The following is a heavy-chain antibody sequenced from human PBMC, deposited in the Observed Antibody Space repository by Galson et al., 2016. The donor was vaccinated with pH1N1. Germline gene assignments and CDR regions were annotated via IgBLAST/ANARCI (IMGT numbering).Heavy chain of an antibody. V-gene: IGHV5-51*01. CDR1: GYSFSSYW. CDR3: ARFSGSFFFDY. D-gene: IGHD1-26*01. J-gene: IGHJ4*02. CDR2: MYPDDSDI. Sequence: QSGAEVKKPGESLKISCQVSGYSFSSYWVAWVRQMPGKGLEWMAIMYPDDSDIKYSPSFEGQVTISADKSISTAYLQWSSLKASDTAMYYCARFSGSFFFDYWGQGT.